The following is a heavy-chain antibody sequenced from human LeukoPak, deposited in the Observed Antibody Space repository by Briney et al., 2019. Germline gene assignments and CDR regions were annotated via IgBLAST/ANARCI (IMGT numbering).Heavy chain of an antibody. Sequence: QPGGSLRLSCAASRFNFSSYAMSWVRQAPGKGLEWVSSISGSGDSTYYADSVKGRSTISRDNSKNTLYLQMNSLRAEDTALYYCAIVIAVAGPATFYWGQGTLATVSS. D-gene: IGHD6-19*01. CDR2: ISGSGDST. CDR3: AIVIAVAGPATFY. J-gene: IGHJ4*02. CDR1: RFNFSSYA. V-gene: IGHV3-23*01.